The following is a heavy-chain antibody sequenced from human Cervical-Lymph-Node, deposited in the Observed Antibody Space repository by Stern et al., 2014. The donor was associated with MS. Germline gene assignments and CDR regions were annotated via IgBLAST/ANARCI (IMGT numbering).Heavy chain of an antibody. CDR2: ITNVGST. CDR1: GFTVSRDY. V-gene: IGHV3-53*01. J-gene: IGHJ4*02. Sequence: EVQLVESGGGVIQPGGSLRLSCTASGFTVSRDYMTWVRQAPGKGLEWVSLITNVGSTFYTDSVKGRFTIPRDDSKNTVYLHMTSLRAEDTAMYYGARDTSSPERSDWWGQGTLVTVSS. CDR3: ARDTSSPERSDW. D-gene: IGHD1-1*01.